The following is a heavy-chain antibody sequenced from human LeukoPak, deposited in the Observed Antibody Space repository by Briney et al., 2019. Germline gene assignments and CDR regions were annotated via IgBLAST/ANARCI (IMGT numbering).Heavy chain of an antibody. J-gene: IGHJ6*03. D-gene: IGHD2-2*01. CDR3: ARSGRDCSSTSCYYYYYYYMDV. V-gene: IGHV1-69*13. Sequence: ASVKVSCKASGGTFTTYAISRVRQAPGQGLEWMGGIIPIFGTANYAQKFQGRVTITADESTSTAYMELSSLRSEDTAVYYCARSGRDCSSTSCYYYYYYYMDVWGKGTTVTVSS. CDR2: IIPIFGTA. CDR1: GGTFTTYA.